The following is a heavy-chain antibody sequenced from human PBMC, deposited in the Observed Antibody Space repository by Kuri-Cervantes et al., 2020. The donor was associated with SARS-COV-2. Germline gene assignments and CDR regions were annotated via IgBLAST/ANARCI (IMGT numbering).Heavy chain of an antibody. D-gene: IGHD3-3*01. CDR2: INPNSGGT. CDR1: GYTFTGYY. V-gene: IGHV1-2*04. CDR3: ARGARITIFGVVIRGRENPCFDP. J-gene: IGHJ5*02. Sequence: ASVKVSCRASGYTFTGYYMHWVRQAPGQGLEWMGWINPNSGGTSYAQKFQGWVTMTRDTSISTAYMEGSRLTSDDTAVYYCARGARITIFGVVIRGRENPCFDPWGQGTLVTVSS.